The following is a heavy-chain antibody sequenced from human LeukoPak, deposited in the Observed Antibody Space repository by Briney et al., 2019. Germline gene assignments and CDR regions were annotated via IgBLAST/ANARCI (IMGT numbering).Heavy chain of an antibody. D-gene: IGHD6-19*01. CDR2: TSSSGYTR. CDR3: ARVGQWLVNY. CDR1: GFTFSSYE. V-gene: IGHV3-48*03. J-gene: IGHJ4*02. Sequence: PGGSLRLSCAASGFTFSSYEMNWVRHAPGKGLEWVSYTSSSGYTRYYADSVKGRFTISRDNAKNSLYLQMNSLRAEDTAVYYCARVGQWLVNYWGRGTLVTVSS.